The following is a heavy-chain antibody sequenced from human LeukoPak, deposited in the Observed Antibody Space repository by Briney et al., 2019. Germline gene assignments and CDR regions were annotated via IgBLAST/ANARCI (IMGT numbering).Heavy chain of an antibody. V-gene: IGHV4-31*03. CDR2: IYYSGST. J-gene: IGHJ4*02. Sequence: PSQTLSLTCTVSGGSISSGGYYWSWIRQHPGKGLEWLGYIYYSGSTYYNPSLKSRVTISVDTSKNQFSLKLSSVTAADTAVYYCASTNWNYAWAGFDYWGQGTLVTVSS. CDR3: ASTNWNYAWAGFDY. D-gene: IGHD1-7*01. CDR1: GGSISSGGYY.